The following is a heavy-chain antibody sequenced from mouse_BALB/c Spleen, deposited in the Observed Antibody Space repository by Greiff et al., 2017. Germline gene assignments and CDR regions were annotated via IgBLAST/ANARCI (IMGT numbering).Heavy chain of an antibody. Sequence: VKLMESGPGLVAPSQSLSITCTVSGFSLTSYDISWIRQPPGKGLEWLGVIWTGGGTNYNSAFMSRLSISKDNSKSQVFLKMNSLQTDDTAIYYCVRGGNYVGFAYWGQGTLVTVSA. CDR2: IWTGGGT. CDR1: GFSLTSYD. J-gene: IGHJ3*01. D-gene: IGHD2-1*01. CDR3: VRGGNYVGFAY. V-gene: IGHV2-9-2*01.